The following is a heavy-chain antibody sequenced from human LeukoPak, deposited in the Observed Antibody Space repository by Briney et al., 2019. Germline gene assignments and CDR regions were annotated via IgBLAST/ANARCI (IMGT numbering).Heavy chain of an antibody. Sequence: PGGSLRLSCAASGFIFSNYWMNWVRLAPGKGLEWVANIKQDGGEKYSADSVKGRFSVSRDNARNSLYLQMNSLRAEDTAVYYCARESRSGLDYWGQGTLVAVSS. J-gene: IGHJ4*02. CDR2: IKQDGGEK. V-gene: IGHV3-7*03. CDR1: GFIFSNYW. D-gene: IGHD3-3*01. CDR3: ARESRSGLDY.